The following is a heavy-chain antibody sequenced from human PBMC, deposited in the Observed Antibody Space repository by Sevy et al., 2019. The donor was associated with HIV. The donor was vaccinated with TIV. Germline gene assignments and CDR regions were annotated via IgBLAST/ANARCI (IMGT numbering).Heavy chain of an antibody. CDR3: AKDQPAFGVVDGMDV. CDR1: GFTFSSYG. Sequence: GGSLRLSCAASGFTFSSYGMHWVRQAPGKGLERVAVISYDGSNKYYADSVKGRFTISRDNSKNTLYLQMNSLRAEDTAVYYCAKDQPAFGVVDGMDVWGQGTTVTVSS. D-gene: IGHD3-3*01. V-gene: IGHV3-30*18. J-gene: IGHJ6*02. CDR2: ISYDGSNK.